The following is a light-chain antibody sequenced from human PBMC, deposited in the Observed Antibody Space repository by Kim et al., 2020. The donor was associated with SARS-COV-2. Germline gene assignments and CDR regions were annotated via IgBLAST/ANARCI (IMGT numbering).Light chain of an antibody. J-gene: IGKJ2*03. Sequence: SLSPGERATLSCRASRSVSSSDLGWYQQKPGQAPRLLIYATSSRATGIPERFSGSGSWTEFTLAINGLEPEDFAVYYCQQYGSSYSFGQGTKLEI. CDR1: RSVSSSD. V-gene: IGKV3-20*01. CDR2: ATS. CDR3: QQYGSSYS.